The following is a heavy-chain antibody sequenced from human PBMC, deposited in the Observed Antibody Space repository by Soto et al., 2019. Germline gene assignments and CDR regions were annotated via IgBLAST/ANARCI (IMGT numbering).Heavy chain of an antibody. D-gene: IGHD2-2*01. Sequence: QVQLVQSGAEVKKPGASVKVSCKASGYTFTSYGISWVRQAPGQGLEWMGWISAYNGNTNYAQKLQGRVTMTTDTPTSTAYMELRSLRSDDTAVYYCARVLLGYCSSTSCTPEYYFDYWGQGTLVTVSS. J-gene: IGHJ4*02. V-gene: IGHV1-18*01. CDR1: GYTFTSYG. CDR3: ARVLLGYCSSTSCTPEYYFDY. CDR2: ISAYNGNT.